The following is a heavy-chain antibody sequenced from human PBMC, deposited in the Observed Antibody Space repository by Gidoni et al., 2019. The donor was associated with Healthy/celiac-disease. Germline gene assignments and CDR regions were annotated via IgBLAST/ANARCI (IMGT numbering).Heavy chain of an antibody. D-gene: IGHD6-19*01. CDR1: GDSVASHSAA. CDR2: TYYRSKWYN. V-gene: IGHV6-1*01. CDR3: AREGAVAGLPLMGYFDL. Sequence: QVQLQQSGPGLVKPSQTLSLTCAISGDSVASHSAAWNWIRQSPSRGLEWLGRTYYRSKWYNDYAVSVKSRITINPDTSKNQFSLQLNSVTPEDTAVYYCAREGAVAGLPLMGYFDLWGRGTLVTVSS. J-gene: IGHJ2*01.